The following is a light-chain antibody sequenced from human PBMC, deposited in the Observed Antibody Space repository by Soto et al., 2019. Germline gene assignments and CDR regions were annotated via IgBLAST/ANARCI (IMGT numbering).Light chain of an antibody. V-gene: IGLV2-14*01. CDR1: SSDVGGYNY. Sequence: QSALTQPASVSGSPGQSITISCTGTSSDVGGYNYVSWYQQHPGKAPKLMIYEVSKRPSGVSNRFSGSKSGNTASLTISGLQAEDEADYYCCSYTSSSTLFVFGSGTKVTVL. CDR2: EVS. CDR3: CSYTSSSTLFV. J-gene: IGLJ1*01.